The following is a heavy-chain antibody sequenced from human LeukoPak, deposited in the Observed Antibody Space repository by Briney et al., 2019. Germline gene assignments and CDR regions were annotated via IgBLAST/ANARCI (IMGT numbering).Heavy chain of an antibody. Sequence: SETLSLTCTVSGDSIRTSSAYWSWIRQPAGKELEWIGRIYGRGSTNYNPSLKSRVTISVDKSKNQLSLKLSSVTAADTAVYYCARDAYSDPDTWGQGTLVTVSS. D-gene: IGHD4-17*01. J-gene: IGHJ5*02. V-gene: IGHV4-61*02. CDR1: GDSIRTSSAY. CDR3: ARDAYSDPDT. CDR2: IYGRGST.